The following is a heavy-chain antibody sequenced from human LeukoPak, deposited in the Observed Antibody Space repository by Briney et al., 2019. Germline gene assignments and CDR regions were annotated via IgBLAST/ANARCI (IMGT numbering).Heavy chain of an antibody. D-gene: IGHD3-10*01. CDR3: ARLGFGEPLGYYYYGMDV. CDR1: GYSFTSYW. V-gene: IGHV5-51*01. CDR2: IYPGDSDT. Sequence: GGSLKISCKGSGYSFTSYWIGWVRQMPGKGLEWMGIIYPGDSDTRYSPSFQGQVTISADKSISTAYLQWSSLKASDTAMYYCARLGFGEPLGYYYYGMDVWGKGTTVTVSS. J-gene: IGHJ6*04.